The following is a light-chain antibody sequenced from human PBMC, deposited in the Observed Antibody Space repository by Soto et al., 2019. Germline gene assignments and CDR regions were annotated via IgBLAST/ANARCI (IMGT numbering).Light chain of an antibody. CDR1: QDISNY. CDR3: QQYDNLPPFT. Sequence: DIQMTQSPSSLSASVGDRVTITCQASQDISNYLNWYQQKPGKAPKLLIYDASNLETGVPSRFSGSGSETDLTFTISSLQPEDIATYYCQQYDNLPPFTFGPGTKVDIK. J-gene: IGKJ3*01. CDR2: DAS. V-gene: IGKV1-33*01.